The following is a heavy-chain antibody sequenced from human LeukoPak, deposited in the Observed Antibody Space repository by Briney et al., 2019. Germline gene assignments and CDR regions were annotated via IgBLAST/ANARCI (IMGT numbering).Heavy chain of an antibody. CDR2: IYYSGST. Sequence: PSETLSLTCTVSGGSISSSSYYWGWIRQPPGKGLEWIGSIYYSGSTYYNPSLKSRVTISVDTSKNQFSLKLSSVTAADTAVYYCARDHGAYSGSYQNWFDPWGQGTLVTVSS. CDR3: ARDHGAYSGSYQNWFDP. J-gene: IGHJ5*02. D-gene: IGHD1-26*01. CDR1: GGSISSSSYY. V-gene: IGHV4-39*07.